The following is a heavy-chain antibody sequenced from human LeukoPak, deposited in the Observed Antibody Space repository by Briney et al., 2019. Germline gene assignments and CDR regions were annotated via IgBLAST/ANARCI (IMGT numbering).Heavy chain of an antibody. D-gene: IGHD6-19*01. J-gene: IGHJ4*02. CDR3: AKAEGKNPTGGRWLD. CDR1: GFTFNSYP. V-gene: IGHV3-64*04. CDR2: ISRNGGST. Sequence: GGSLRLSCSASGFTFNSYPVHWVRQAPGKGLEYVSGISRNGGSTYYADSVKGRFTISRDNSKNTLYLQMNSLRAEDTAIYYCAKAEGKNPTGGRWLDWGQGTLVTVSS.